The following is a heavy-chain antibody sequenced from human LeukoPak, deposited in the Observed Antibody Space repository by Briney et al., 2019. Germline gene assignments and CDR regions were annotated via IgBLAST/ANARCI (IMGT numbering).Heavy chain of an antibody. J-gene: IGHJ3*02. V-gene: IGHV3-23*01. CDR3: AKGSVLLWFGELSADAFDI. D-gene: IGHD3-10*01. CDR1: GFTFSSYA. Sequence: GGSLRLSCAASGFTFSSYAMSWVRQAPGKGLEWVSAISGSGGSTYYADSVKGRFTISRDNAKNSLYLQMNSLRAEDTALYYCAKGSVLLWFGELSADAFDIWGQGTMVTVSS. CDR2: ISGSGGST.